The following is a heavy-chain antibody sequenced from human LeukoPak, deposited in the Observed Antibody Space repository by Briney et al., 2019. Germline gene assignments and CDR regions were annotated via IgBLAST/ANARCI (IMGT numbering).Heavy chain of an antibody. Sequence: SSVKVSCKASGYTFTGYHMHWVRQAPGQGLEWMGWINPNSGGTNYAQKLQGRVTMTTDTSTSTAYMELRSLRSDDTAVYYCARVRCSSTSCYFPSFYYYYYMDVWGKGTTVTISS. CDR1: GYTFTGYH. D-gene: IGHD2-2*01. V-gene: IGHV1-2*02. J-gene: IGHJ6*03. CDR3: ARVRCSSTSCYFPSFYYYYYMDV. CDR2: INPNSGGT.